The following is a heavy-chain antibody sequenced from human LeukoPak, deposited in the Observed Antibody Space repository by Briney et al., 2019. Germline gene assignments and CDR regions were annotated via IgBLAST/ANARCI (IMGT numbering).Heavy chain of an antibody. CDR3: AKVRSSSWYRDAFDI. CDR1: GFTFSSYG. D-gene: IGHD6-13*01. CDR2: ISYDGSNK. V-gene: IGHV3-30*18. Sequence: GGSLRLSCAASGFTFSSYGMHWVRQAPGEGLEWVAVISYDGSNKYYADSVKGRFTISRDNSKNTLYLQMNSLRAEDTAVYYCAKVRSSSWYRDAFDIWGQGTMVTVSS. J-gene: IGHJ3*02.